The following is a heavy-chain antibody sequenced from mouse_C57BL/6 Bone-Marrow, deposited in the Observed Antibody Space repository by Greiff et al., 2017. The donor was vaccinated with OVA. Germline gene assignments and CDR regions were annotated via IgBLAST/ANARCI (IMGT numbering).Heavy chain of an antibody. CDR2: ISYDGSN. Sequence: VQLQQSGPGLVKPSQSLSLTCSVTGYSITSGYYWNWIRQFPGNKQEWMGYISYDGSNNYNPSLKNRISITRDTSKNQFFLKLNSVTTEDTATYYCARGLLRNAMDYWGQGTSVTVSS. CDR1: GYSITSGYY. CDR3: ARGLLRNAMDY. V-gene: IGHV3-6*01. D-gene: IGHD2-3*01. J-gene: IGHJ4*01.